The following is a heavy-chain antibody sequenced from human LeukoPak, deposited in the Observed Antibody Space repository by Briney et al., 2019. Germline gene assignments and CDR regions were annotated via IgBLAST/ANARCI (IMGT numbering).Heavy chain of an antibody. D-gene: IGHD4-23*01. V-gene: IGHV4-30-4*01. CDR1: GGSISSGDYY. J-gene: IGHJ2*01. CDR2: IYYSGST. Sequence: PSQTLSLTCTVSGGSISSGDYYWSWIRQPPGTGLEWIGYIYYSGSTYYNPSLKSRVTISVDTSKNQFSLKLSSVTAADTAVYYCARDQRPHSPSRTVVNYWYFDLWGRGTLVTVSS. CDR3: ARDQRPHSPSRTVVNYWYFDL.